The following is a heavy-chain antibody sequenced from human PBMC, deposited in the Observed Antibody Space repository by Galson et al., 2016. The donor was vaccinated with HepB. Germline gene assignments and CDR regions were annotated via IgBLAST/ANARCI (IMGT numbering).Heavy chain of an antibody. CDR3: ARDEGFYNGMDV. J-gene: IGHJ6*02. Sequence: ETLSLTCTVSSDPVTSGTYYWSWVRQSPGKGLDCIGYIHDSGNTNYNPSIKSRVTISRDTSKNQFFLELTSVTAADTAVYYCARDEGFYNGMDVWGQGTTVTVAS. V-gene: IGHV4-61*01. CDR2: IHDSGNT. D-gene: IGHD2-2*02. CDR1: SDPVTSGTYY.